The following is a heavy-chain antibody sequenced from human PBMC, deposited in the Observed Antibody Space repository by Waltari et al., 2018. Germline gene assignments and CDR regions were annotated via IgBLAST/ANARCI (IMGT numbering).Heavy chain of an antibody. J-gene: IGHJ6*02. CDR1: GGSISSGSYY. CDR2: IYTSGCT. D-gene: IGHD1-26*01. CDR3: ARDGVGATPYYYYGMDV. V-gene: IGHV4-61*02. Sequence: QVQLQESGPGLVKPSQTLSLTCTVSGGSISSGSYYWSWIRQPAGKGLEWIGRIYTSGCTNYNPALKSRGTISVDTSKNQFSLKLSSVTAADTAVYYCARDGVGATPYYYYGMDVWGQGTTVTVSS.